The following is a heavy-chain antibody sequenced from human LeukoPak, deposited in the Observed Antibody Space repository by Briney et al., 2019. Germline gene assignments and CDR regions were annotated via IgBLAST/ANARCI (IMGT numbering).Heavy chain of an antibody. D-gene: IGHD1-26*01. V-gene: IGHV1-69*05. CDR3: ARGGFTEAYYYYMDV. J-gene: IGHJ6*03. Sequence: SVKVSCKASGGTFSSYAISWVRQAPGQGLEWMGGIIPIFGTANYAQKFQGRVTITTDESTSTAYMELSSLRPEDTAVYYCARGGFTEAYYYYMDVWGKGTTVTVSS. CDR1: GGTFSSYA. CDR2: IIPIFGTA.